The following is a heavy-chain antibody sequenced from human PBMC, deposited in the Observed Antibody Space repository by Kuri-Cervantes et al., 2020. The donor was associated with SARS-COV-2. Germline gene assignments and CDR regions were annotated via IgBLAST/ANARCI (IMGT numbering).Heavy chain of an antibody. V-gene: IGHV1-24*01. CDR3: ATAIGPSYDSSCHDAFDI. CDR2: FYPEDGGT. Sequence: ASVKVSCKASGYTFTGYYMHWVRQAPGQGLVWMGGFYPEDGGTIYAQKFQGRVTMTEDTSTDTAYMELSSLRSEDTAVYYCATAIGPSYDSSCHDAFDIWGQGTMVTDSS. J-gene: IGHJ3*02. D-gene: IGHD3-22*01. CDR1: GYTFTGYY.